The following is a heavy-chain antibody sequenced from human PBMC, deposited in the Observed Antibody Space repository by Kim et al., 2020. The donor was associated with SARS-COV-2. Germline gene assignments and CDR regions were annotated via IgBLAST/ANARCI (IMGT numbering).Heavy chain of an antibody. J-gene: IGHJ6*02. CDR3: ARDKYKYERGGVAISFCMDV. V-gene: IGHV1-3*01. CDR2: IKADNGNT. Sequence: ASVKVSCKASGYTFTNYAMHWVRQAPGQRLEWMGWIKADNGNTKYSQKFQGRVTITRDTSASTAHMELSSLRSEDTALYYCARDKYKYERGGVAISFCMDVWGQGTTVTVSS. CDR1: GYTFTNYA. D-gene: IGHD2-15*01.